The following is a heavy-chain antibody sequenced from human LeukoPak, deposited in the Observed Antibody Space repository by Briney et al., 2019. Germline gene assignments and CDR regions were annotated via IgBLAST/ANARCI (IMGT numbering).Heavy chain of an antibody. CDR1: GYTFTSYT. CDR3: ARISLGAIWGYYYGMDV. Sequence: ASVKVSCKASGYTFTSYTMHWVRQAPGQWLEWMGWINAGNGNTKYSQKFQGRVTITRDRSASTAYMELSSLRSEDTAVFYCARISLGAIWGYYYGMDVWGQGTTVTVSS. J-gene: IGHJ6*02. D-gene: IGHD1-26*01. CDR2: INAGNGNT. V-gene: IGHV1-3*01.